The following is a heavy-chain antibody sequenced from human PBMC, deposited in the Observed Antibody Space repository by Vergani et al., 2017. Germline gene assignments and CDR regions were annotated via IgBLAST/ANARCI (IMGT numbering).Heavy chain of an antibody. D-gene: IGHD2-2*01. Sequence: VQLVESGGGLVQPGGSLRLSCTASGFTFSNYWMQWVRQAPGNGLMWVSRINSDGDSTSYADSVKGRFTISRDNAKNTLYLQMDSLRAEDTAVYYCAREYSSTSGRAFYFWGPGTKVTVSS. CDR1: GFTFSNYW. CDR3: AREYSSTSGRAFYF. J-gene: IGHJ3*01. V-gene: IGHV3-74*01. CDR2: INSDGDST.